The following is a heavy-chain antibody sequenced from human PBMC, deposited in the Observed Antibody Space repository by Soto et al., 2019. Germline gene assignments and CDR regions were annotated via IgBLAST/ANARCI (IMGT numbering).Heavy chain of an antibody. CDR1: GDSIVSGSYY. J-gene: IGHJ4*02. CDR3: ARGGGYDVSGYPSPYFDF. CDR2: IYHTGST. D-gene: IGHD3-22*01. Sequence: QVQLQESGPGVVKPSQTLPLTCTVSGDSIVSGSYYWSWIRRRPGKGLEWLGYIYHTGSTYYNPSLKSRITFSVDTSNNQFSLSLYSVTAADTAVYHCARGGGYDVSGYPSPYFDFWGQGILVTVSS. V-gene: IGHV4-31*03.